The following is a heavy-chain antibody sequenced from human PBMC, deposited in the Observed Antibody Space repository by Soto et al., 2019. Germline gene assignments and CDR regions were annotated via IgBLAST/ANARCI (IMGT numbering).Heavy chain of an antibody. CDR3: ARVSGIYYYGMDV. V-gene: IGHV4-34*01. CDR2: INHGGST. D-gene: IGHD3-10*01. CDR1: GGSFSGYY. Sequence: PSETLSLTCAVFGGSFSGYYWSWIRQPPGKGLEWIGEINHGGSTNYNPSLKSRVTISVDTSKNQFSLKLSSVTAADTAVYYCARVSGIYYYGMDVWGQGTTVTVS. J-gene: IGHJ6*02.